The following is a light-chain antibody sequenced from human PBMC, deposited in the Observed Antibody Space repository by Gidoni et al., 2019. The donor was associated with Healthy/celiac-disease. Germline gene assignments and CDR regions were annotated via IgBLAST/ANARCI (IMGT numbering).Light chain of an antibody. J-gene: IGLJ2*01. CDR3: MIWHSSAVV. V-gene: IGLV5-45*01. CDR1: SGINVGTYR. Sequence: QAVLTQPASLSASPGASASLTCTLRSGINVGTYRIYWYQQKPGSPPKYLLRYKSDSDKQQGSGVPSRFSGSKDASANAGILLISGRQSEDEADYYCMIWHSSAVVFGGGTKLTVL. CDR2: YKSDSDK.